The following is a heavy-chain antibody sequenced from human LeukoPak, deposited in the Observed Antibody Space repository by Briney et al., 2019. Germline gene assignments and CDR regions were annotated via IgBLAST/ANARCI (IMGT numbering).Heavy chain of an antibody. CDR2: ISWNSGSI. Sequence: GRSLRLSCAASGFTFDDYAMHWVRQAPGKGLEWVSGISWNSGSIGYADSVKGRFTISRDNAKNSLYLQMNSLRAEDTALYYCAKDPNYDILTGPLAPFFDYWGQGTLVTVPS. CDR1: GFTFDDYA. D-gene: IGHD3-9*01. CDR3: AKDPNYDILTGPLAPFFDY. V-gene: IGHV3-9*01. J-gene: IGHJ4*02.